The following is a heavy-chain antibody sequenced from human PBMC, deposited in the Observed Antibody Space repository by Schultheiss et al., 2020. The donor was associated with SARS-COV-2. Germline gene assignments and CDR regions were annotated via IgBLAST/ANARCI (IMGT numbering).Heavy chain of an antibody. CDR1: GFTFSSYW. J-gene: IGHJ5*02. D-gene: IGHD2-2*02. V-gene: IGHV3-30*03. Sequence: GESLKISCAASGFTFSSYWMSWVRQAPGKGLEWVTVISYDGSNKYYADSVKGRFTISRDNSKNTLYLQMNSLRAEDTAVYYCARGLGYCSSTSCYNWFDPWGQGTLVTVSS. CDR3: ARGLGYCSSTSCYNWFDP. CDR2: ISYDGSNK.